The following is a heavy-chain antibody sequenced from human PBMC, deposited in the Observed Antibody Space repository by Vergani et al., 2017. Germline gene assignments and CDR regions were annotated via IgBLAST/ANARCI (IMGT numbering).Heavy chain of an antibody. Sequence: QLLQSGGGVIQPFGSFILSCAASGFTFISFPITWVRQAPFNFLYFVSAISSLYPITYYSDSVKVRFTISRDNAKNSLYLQMNSLRAEDTAVYYCARDRQAEYSSSWFLQTPTFDYWGQGTLVTVSS. J-gene: IGHJ4*02. CDR3: ARDRQAEYSSSWFLQTPTFDY. D-gene: IGHD6-13*01. CDR1: GFTFISFP. V-gene: IGHV3-23*01. CDR2: ISSLYPIT.